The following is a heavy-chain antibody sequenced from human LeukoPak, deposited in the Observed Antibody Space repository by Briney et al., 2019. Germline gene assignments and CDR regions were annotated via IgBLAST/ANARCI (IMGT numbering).Heavy chain of an antibody. J-gene: IGHJ4*02. CDR3: ARGRGGSYHC. V-gene: IGHV3-74*01. Sequence: GGSLRLSCAASGFTFMNDWIHWVRQAPGKGLVWVSRINTDGSTTTYADSVKGRFTISRDNAKNTLYLQMNSLRVEDTAVYYCARGRGGSYHCWGQGTLVTVSS. CDR1: GFTFMNDW. CDR2: INTDGSTT. D-gene: IGHD1-26*01.